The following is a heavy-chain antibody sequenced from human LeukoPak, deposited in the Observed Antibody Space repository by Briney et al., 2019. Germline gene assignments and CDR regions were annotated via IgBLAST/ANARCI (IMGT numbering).Heavy chain of an antibody. V-gene: IGHV1-69*13. CDR2: IIPIFGTA. J-gene: IGHJ3*02. D-gene: IGHD4-17*01. CDR3: ASSTTTVTIDAFDI. CDR1: GGTFSSYA. Sequence: SVKVPCKASGGTFSSYAISWVRQAPGQGLEWMGGIIPIFGTANYAQKFQGRVTITADESTSTAYMELSSLRSEDTAVYYCASSTTTVTIDAFDIWGQGTMVTVSS.